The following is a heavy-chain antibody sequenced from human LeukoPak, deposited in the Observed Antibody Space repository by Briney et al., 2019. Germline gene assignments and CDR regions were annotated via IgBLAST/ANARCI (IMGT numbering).Heavy chain of an antibody. Sequence: ASVKASCKASGYTFTSYYMHWVRQAPGQGLECMGIINPSGGSTSYAQKFQGRVTMTRDTSTSNVYMELSSLRSEDTAVYYCARVGTSGSYFLGAFDIWGQGTMVTVSS. CDR1: GYTFTSYY. J-gene: IGHJ3*02. CDR3: ARVGTSGSYFLGAFDI. V-gene: IGHV1-46*01. CDR2: INPSGGST. D-gene: IGHD1-26*01.